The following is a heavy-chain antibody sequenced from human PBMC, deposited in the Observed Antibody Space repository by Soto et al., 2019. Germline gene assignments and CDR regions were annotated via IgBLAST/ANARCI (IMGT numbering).Heavy chain of an antibody. Sequence: GGPRKVSRKASGYTLTRYYIPWVRQAPGQGLEWMGIINPRGGSTSYAQKFQGRVTMTRDTSTSTVYMELSSLRSEDTAVYYCARSRGLNWFDPWGQGTLVTVSS. CDR3: ARSRGLNWFDP. CDR2: INPRGGST. J-gene: IGHJ5*02. D-gene: IGHD5-12*01. CDR1: GYTLTRYY. V-gene: IGHV1-46*01.